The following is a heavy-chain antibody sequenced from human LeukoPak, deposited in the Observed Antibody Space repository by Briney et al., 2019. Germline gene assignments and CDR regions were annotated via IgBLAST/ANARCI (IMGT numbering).Heavy chain of an antibody. CDR3: AREIAAAGHDY. CDR2: ISAYNGNT. V-gene: IGHV1-18*01. J-gene: IGHJ4*02. D-gene: IGHD6-13*01. Sequence: ASVKVSCKASGYTFTSFGINWVRQAPGQGLEWMGWISAYNGNTNYAQKFQGRVTITADESTSTAYMELSSLRSEDTAVYYCAREIAAAGHDYWGQGTLVTVSS. CDR1: GYTFTSFG.